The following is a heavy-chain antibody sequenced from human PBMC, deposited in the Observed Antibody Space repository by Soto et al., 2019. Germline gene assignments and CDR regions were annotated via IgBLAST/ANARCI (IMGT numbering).Heavy chain of an antibody. CDR1: GFTFRIYA. V-gene: IGHV3-23*01. CDR2: ISGNGGT. CDR3: AKDAPGSGWLSDY. Sequence: LRLSCAASGFTFRIYAMSWVRQAPGKGLEWVSTISGNGGTSYADFVRGRFTISRDNSKNTLYLQMNSLRAEDTAVYYCAKDAPGSGWLSDYWGQGTLVTVSS. D-gene: IGHD3-22*01. J-gene: IGHJ4*02.